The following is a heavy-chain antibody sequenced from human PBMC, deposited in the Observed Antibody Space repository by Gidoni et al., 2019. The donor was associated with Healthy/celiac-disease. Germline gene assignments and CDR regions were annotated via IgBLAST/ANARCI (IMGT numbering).Heavy chain of an antibody. D-gene: IGHD3-10*01. V-gene: IGHV3-48*02. J-gene: IGHJ4*02. CDR3: AREPLAVLLWMNYFDY. Sequence: EVQLVESGGGLVQPGGSLRLSCAASGFTFSSYSMNWVRQAPGRGLESVSYISSSSSTIYNADSAKRRFTISRDNAKNSLYLQMNSLRDEDTAVYYCAREPLAVLLWMNYFDYWGQGTLVTVSS. CDR2: ISSSSSTI. CDR1: GFTFSSYS.